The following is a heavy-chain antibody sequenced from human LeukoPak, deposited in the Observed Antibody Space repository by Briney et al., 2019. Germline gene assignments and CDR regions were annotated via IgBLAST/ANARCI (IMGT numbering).Heavy chain of an antibody. CDR2: IKQDGSEK. CDR3: ARDWGRGEDY. J-gene: IGHJ4*02. Sequence: PGGSLRLSCAASGFTLSSYWMNWVRQAPGKGLEWVANIKQDGSEKYYVDSVKGRFTISRDNGKNSLYLQMNSLRAEDTAVYYCARDWGRGEDYWGQGTLVTVSS. V-gene: IGHV3-7*01. CDR1: GFTLSSYW. D-gene: IGHD3-10*01.